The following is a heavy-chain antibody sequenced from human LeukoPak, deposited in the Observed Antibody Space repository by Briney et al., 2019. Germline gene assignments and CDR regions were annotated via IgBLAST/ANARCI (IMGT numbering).Heavy chain of an antibody. Sequence: GGSLRLSCAASGFTFSSYSMNWVRQAPGKGLEWVSSISSSSSYIYYADSVKGRFTISRDNAKNSLYLQMNSLRAEDTAVYYCARGDYDFWSGYYGVGYWGQGTLVTVSS. V-gene: IGHV3-21*01. J-gene: IGHJ4*02. D-gene: IGHD3-3*01. CDR2: ISSSSSYI. CDR1: GFTFSSYS. CDR3: ARGDYDFWSGYYGVGY.